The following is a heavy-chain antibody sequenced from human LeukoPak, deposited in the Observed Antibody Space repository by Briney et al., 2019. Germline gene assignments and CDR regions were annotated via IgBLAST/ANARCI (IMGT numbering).Heavy chain of an antibody. CDR2: ISGSGGST. V-gene: IGHV3-23*01. Sequence: GGSLRLSCAASGFTFSSYAMSWVRQAPGKGLEWVSAISGSGGSTYYADSVKGRFTISRDNSKNTLYLQMNSLRAEDTAVYYCARDDLSRRAIDYWGQGTLVTVSS. CDR1: GFTFSSYA. CDR3: ARDDLSRRAIDY. J-gene: IGHJ4*02.